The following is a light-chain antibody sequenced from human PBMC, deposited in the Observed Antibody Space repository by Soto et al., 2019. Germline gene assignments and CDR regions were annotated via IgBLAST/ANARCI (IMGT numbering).Light chain of an antibody. CDR1: SSDVGAYNY. V-gene: IGLV2-14*01. CDR2: EVS. Sequence: QSALTQPASVSGSPGQSITISRTGASSDVGAYNYVSWYQQHPGKAPKLMIYEVSNRPSGISNRFSGSKSGNTASLTISGLQAEDEADYYCTSYTTTSTEVFGGGTKLTVL. CDR3: TSYTTTSTEV. J-gene: IGLJ3*02.